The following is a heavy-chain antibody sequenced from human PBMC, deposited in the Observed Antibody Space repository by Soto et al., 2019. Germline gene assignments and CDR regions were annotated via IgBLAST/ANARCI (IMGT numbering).Heavy chain of an antibody. CDR2: IYYSGST. CDR3: ARHPTLELAPFDY. J-gene: IGHJ4*02. Sequence: SETLSLTCTVSGGSISSGGYYWSWIRQHPGKGLEWIGYIYYSGSTYYNPSLKSLVTISVDTSKNQFSLKLSSVTAADTAVYYCARHPTLELAPFDYWGQGTLVTVS. D-gene: IGHD1-7*01. CDR1: GGSISSGGYY. V-gene: IGHV4-31*01.